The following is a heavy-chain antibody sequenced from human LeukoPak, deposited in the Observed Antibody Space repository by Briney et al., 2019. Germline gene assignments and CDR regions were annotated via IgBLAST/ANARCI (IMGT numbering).Heavy chain of an antibody. CDR3: ARGRGPYTMVRGVISRYFDS. D-gene: IGHD3-10*01. CDR1: GGSISSGGYY. V-gene: IGHV4-31*03. Sequence: SQTLSLTCTVSGGSISSGGYYWSWIRQHPGKGLEWIGYIYYSGSTYYNPSLKSRVTISVDTSKTQFSLQPSSVTPADTAVYYCARGRGPYTMVRGVISRYFDSWGQGKLVTVSS. J-gene: IGHJ4*02. CDR2: IYYSGST.